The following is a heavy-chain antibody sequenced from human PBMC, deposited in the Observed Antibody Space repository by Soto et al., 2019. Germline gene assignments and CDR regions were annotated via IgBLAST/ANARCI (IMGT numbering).Heavy chain of an antibody. CDR1: GYTFTNYG. J-gene: IGHJ6*03. CDR3: ARLRQLVGYFYYYMDG. V-gene: IGHV1-18*01. CDR2: ISAYNGNT. Sequence: QVQLLQSGAEVKKPGASVKVSCKASGYTFTNYGITWVRQAPGQGLEWMGWISAYNGNTHYTQRLQGRVTMTTDTSTSTAYMELRGLRSDDTAVYYCARLRQLVGYFYYYMDGWGKGTTVTVSS. D-gene: IGHD6-6*01.